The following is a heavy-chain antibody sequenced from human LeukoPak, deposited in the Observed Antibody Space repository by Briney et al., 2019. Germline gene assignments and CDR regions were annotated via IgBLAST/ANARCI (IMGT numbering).Heavy chain of an antibody. D-gene: IGHD6-13*01. J-gene: IGHJ4*02. Sequence: GGSLRLSCAASGFTFSSYAMSWVRQAPGKGLEWVSAISGSGGSTYYADSVKGRFTISRDNSKNTLYLQMNSLSAEDTAVYYCAKDPDRYSSFYYFDYWGQGTLVTVSS. CDR3: AKDPDRYSSFYYFDY. CDR1: GFTFSSYA. V-gene: IGHV3-23*01. CDR2: ISGSGGST.